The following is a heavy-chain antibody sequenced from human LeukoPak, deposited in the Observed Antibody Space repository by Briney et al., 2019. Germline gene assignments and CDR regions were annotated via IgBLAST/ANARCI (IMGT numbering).Heavy chain of an antibody. J-gene: IGHJ4*02. CDR1: GYTFTSYD. Sequence: GASVKVSCKASGYTFTSYDINWVRQATGQGLEWMGWMNPNSGNTGYAQKFQGRVTMTRNTSISTAYMELSSLRSEDTAVYYCARGSGCSGGSCSYYYFDYWGQETLVTVSS. V-gene: IGHV1-8*01. CDR3: ARGSGCSGGSCSYYYFDY. CDR2: MNPNSGNT. D-gene: IGHD2-15*01.